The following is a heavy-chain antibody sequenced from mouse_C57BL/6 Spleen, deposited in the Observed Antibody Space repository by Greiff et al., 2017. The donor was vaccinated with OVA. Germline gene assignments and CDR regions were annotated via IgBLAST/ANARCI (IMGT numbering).Heavy chain of an antibody. CDR3: ARGGLLRRDYFDY. Sequence: VQLQQPGAELVKPGASVKLSCKASGYTFTSYWMHWVKQRPGQGLEWIGMIHPNSGSTNYNEKFKSKATLTVDKSSSTAYMQLSSLTSEDSAVYYCARGGLLRRDYFDYWGQGTTLTVSS. D-gene: IGHD1-1*01. CDR1: GYTFTSYW. V-gene: IGHV1-64*01. J-gene: IGHJ2*01. CDR2: IHPNSGST.